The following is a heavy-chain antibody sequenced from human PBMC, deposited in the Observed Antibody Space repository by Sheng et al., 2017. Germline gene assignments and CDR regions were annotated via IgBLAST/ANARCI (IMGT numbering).Heavy chain of an antibody. J-gene: IGHJ4*02. V-gene: IGHV3-23*04. D-gene: IGHD3-9*01. Sequence: EVQLVESGGGLVQPGGSLRLSCAASGFTFNDYAMSWVRQAPGKGLEWVSAISGSSSSTYYADSVRGRFTISRDNFKSMVYLQMNSLRAEDTAIYYCAKVTSAGSRYFDWNYWGQGTLVTVSS. CDR2: ISGSSSST. CDR1: GFTFNDYA. CDR3: AKVTSAGSRYFDWNY.